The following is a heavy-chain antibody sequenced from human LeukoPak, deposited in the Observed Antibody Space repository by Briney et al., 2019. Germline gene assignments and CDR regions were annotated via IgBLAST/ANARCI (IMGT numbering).Heavy chain of an antibody. CDR2: IYYGGST. Sequence: SETLSLTCSVSGGSISGSSSYWGWIRQPPGKGLDWIGSIYYGGSTCDNPSLKSRVTISVDTSKNQFSLKLSSVTAADTAVYYCASVGSSTGTFDYWGQGTLVTVSS. CDR1: GGSISGSSSY. V-gene: IGHV4-39*01. J-gene: IGHJ4*02. D-gene: IGHD2-2*01. CDR3: ASVGSSTGTFDY.